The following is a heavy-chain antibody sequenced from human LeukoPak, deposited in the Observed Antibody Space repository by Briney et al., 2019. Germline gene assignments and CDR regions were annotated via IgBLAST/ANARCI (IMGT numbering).Heavy chain of an antibody. CDR1: GFTFSIYK. Sequence: GGSLRLSCAASGFTFSIYKMNWVRQAPGKGLEWVSSSSGSTIYYADSVKGRFTISRDNAKNSLYLQMNSLRAEDTAIYYCAREDSSGLDYWGQGTLVTVSS. V-gene: IGHV3-48*03. CDR2: SSSGSTI. CDR3: AREDSSGLDY. J-gene: IGHJ4*02. D-gene: IGHD6-19*01.